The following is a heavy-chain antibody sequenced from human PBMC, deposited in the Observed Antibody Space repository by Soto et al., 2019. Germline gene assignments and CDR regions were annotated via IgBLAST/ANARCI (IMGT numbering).Heavy chain of an antibody. D-gene: IGHD3-22*01. J-gene: IGHJ4*02. CDR3: ARHYDSSGYYLPFDY. V-gene: IGHV4-4*02. CDR2: IYHSGST. Sequence: SETLSLTCAVSGGSISSNNWWSWVRQPPGKGLEWIGEIYHSGSTNYNPSLKSRVTISLDKSKNQFALNLSSVTAADTAVYYCARHYDSSGYYLPFDYWGQGDLGTVSS. CDR1: GGSISSNNW.